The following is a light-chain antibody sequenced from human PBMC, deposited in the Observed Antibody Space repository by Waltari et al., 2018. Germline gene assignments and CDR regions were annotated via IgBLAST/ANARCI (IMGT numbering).Light chain of an antibody. CDR2: DAS. V-gene: IGKV3-15*01. CDR3: QQYNKWPPIT. CDR1: ESVSSN. J-gene: IGKJ5*01. Sequence: EIVVTQSPATLSGAPGERVTLSCRTSESVSSNIAWYQQKPGQVLRLLIYDASTMATDTPARFRGSGSGTGFTLTISSLQSEDFAVYYCQQYNKWPPITFGQGTRLEIK.